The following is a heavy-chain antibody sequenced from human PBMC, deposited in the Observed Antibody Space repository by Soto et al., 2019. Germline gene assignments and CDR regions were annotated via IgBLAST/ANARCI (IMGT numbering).Heavy chain of an antibody. J-gene: IGHJ4*02. V-gene: IGHV1-18*01. CDR2: ISAYNGNT. CDR3: ARSDCSGGSCYSYSFDY. Sequence: QVQLVQSGAEVKKPGASVKVSCKASGYTFTSYGISWVRQAPGQGLEWMGWISAYNGNTNYAQKLQGRVTMTTDTSTSTAYMELRSLRSEDTAVYYCARSDCSGGSCYSYSFDYWGQGTLLTVSP. D-gene: IGHD2-15*01. CDR1: GYTFTSYG.